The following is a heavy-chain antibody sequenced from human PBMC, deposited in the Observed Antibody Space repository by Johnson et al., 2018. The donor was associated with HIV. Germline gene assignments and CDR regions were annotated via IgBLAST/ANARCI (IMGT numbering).Heavy chain of an antibody. CDR2: ISYDGINK. Sequence: QVQLVESGGGVVQPGRSLRLSCAASGFTFSTYAMHWVRQAPGKGLEWVTIISYDGINKYYADSVKGRFTISRDNSKNTLYLQMNSRRAEDTAVYYCARDKWKYAFDIWGQGTMVTVSS. J-gene: IGHJ3*02. CDR3: ARDKWKYAFDI. V-gene: IGHV3-30-3*01. D-gene: IGHD1-20*01. CDR1: GFTFSTYA.